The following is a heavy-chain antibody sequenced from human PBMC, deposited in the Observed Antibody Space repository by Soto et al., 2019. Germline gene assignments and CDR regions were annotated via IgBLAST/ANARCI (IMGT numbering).Heavy chain of an antibody. Sequence: ASVKVSCKTSGYTFTGYYIYWVRQAPGQGLEWMGWINPHSGGTDSSQKFQCRVTMTRDTSISTAYMELSRLRSDDTAVYYCAGTSCSSTTCPTTYWGQGTLVTVSS. J-gene: IGHJ4*02. CDR3: AGTSCSSTTCPTTY. V-gene: IGHV1-2*02. D-gene: IGHD2-2*01. CDR1: GYTFTGYY. CDR2: INPHSGGT.